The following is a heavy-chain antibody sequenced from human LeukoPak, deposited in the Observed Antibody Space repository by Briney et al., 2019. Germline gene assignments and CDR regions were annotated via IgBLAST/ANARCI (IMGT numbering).Heavy chain of an antibody. CDR1: GFTLSTYW. D-gene: IGHD6-19*01. CDR3: ARLWAGAGTVDDY. J-gene: IGHJ4*02. V-gene: IGHV3-7*01. CDR2: IKQDGSEK. Sequence: GGSLRLSCAASGFTLSTYWMSWVRQAPGKRPEWVANIKQDGSEKYYVDSVKGRFTISRDNARNSLYLQMNSLRAEDTAVYYCARLWAGAGTVDDYWGQGTLVTVSS.